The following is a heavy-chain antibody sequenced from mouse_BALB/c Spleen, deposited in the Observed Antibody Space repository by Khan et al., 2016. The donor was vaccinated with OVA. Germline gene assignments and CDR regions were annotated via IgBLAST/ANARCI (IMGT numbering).Heavy chain of an antibody. V-gene: IGHV9-3-1*01. D-gene: IGHD6-1*01. CDR2: INTYTGEP. CDR3: ANVEYNGTMDY. CDR1: GFTFTNYG. J-gene: IGHJ4*01. Sequence: QIQLVQSGPELKKPGETVQISCKASGFTFTNYGMNWVRQAPGKGLKWMGWINTYTGEPTFTDDFKGRFSFSLETSASTAYLQINSLTNEDTATFGCANVEYNGTMDYWGQGTAVTVSA.